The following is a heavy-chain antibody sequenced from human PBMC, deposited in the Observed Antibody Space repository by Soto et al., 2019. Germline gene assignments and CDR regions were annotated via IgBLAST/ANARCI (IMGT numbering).Heavy chain of an antibody. CDR3: AKEDSTDNWYCAF. D-gene: IGHD6-13*01. Sequence: QVQLAESGGGVVQPGRSLRLSCVASGFTFTTYSIHWLRQAPGKGLEWVSVVSWDGKVKYYADSVKGRFTDSRDNFKNTAFLEMNSLTTEDKSVYYCAKEDSTDNWYCAFWGRGTRVTVSS. CDR1: GFTFTTYS. J-gene: IGHJ2*01. V-gene: IGHV3-30*18. CDR2: VSWDGKVK.